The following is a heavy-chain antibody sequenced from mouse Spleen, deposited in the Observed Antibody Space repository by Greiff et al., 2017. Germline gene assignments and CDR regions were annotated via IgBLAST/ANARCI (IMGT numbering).Heavy chain of an antibody. CDR1: GFNIKDDY. CDR3: TTRSPFYGSSRYFDV. D-gene: IGHD1-1*01. Sequence: VQLQQSGAELVRPGASVKLSCTASGFNIKDDYMHWVKQRPEQGLEWIGWIDPENGDTEYASKFQGKATITADTSSNTAYLQLSSLTSEDTAVYYCTTRSPFYGSSRYFDVWGAGTTVTVSS. V-gene: IGHV14-4*01. CDR2: IDPENGDT. J-gene: IGHJ1*01.